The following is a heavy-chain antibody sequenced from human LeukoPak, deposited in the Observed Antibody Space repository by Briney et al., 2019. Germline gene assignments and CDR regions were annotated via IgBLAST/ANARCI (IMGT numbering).Heavy chain of an antibody. CDR3: ARVFGAGYSDY. CDR2: ISSSGSTI. D-gene: IGHD4/OR15-4a*01. Sequence: GGSLRLSCAASGFTFSSYELNWVRPAPGKGLEWVSYISSSGSTIYYADSVKGRFTISRDNAKNSLYLQMNSLRAEDTAVYYCARVFGAGYSDYWGQGTLVTVSS. CDR1: GFTFSSYE. J-gene: IGHJ4*02. V-gene: IGHV3-48*03.